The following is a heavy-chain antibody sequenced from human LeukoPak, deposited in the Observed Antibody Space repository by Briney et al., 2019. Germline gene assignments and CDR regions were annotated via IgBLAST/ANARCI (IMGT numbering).Heavy chain of an antibody. CDR1: GFTFSDYS. CDR3: ARDGVGGEGFDY. V-gene: IGHV3-21*01. CDR2: ISSGNSYK. D-gene: IGHD3-16*01. Sequence: PGGSLRLSCAASGFTFSDYSMKWVRQAPGKGLEWVSSISSGNSYKYYGDSVKGRFTISRDNAKNSLYLQMNSLRAEDTAVYYCARDGVGGEGFDYWGQGTLVTVSS. J-gene: IGHJ4*02.